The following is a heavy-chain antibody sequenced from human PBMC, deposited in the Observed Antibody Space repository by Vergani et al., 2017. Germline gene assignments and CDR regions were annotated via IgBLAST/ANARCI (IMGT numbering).Heavy chain of an antibody. V-gene: IGHV3-21*01. CDR3: ARSSIVATIGYYYYYGMDV. Sequence: EVQLVESGGGLVKPGGSLRLSCAASGFTFSSYSMNWVRQAPGKGLEWVSSISSSSSYIYYADSVKGRFTISRDNAKNSLYLQMNSLRAEDTAVYYCARSSIVATIGYYYYYGMDVWGQXP. CDR1: GFTFSSYS. D-gene: IGHD5-12*01. J-gene: IGHJ6*02. CDR2: ISSSSSYI.